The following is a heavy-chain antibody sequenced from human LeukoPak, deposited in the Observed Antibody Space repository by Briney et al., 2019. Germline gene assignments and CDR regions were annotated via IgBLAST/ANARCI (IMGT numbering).Heavy chain of an antibody. D-gene: IGHD6-13*01. CDR1: GGSISTFY. Sequence: SETLSLTCTVSGGSISTFYWSWIRQPAGKGLEWIGRIFTSGSTDYNPSLKSRVTMSVDTSKNQFSLKLTSVTAADTAVYYCARVRGSSWNRDYYYHYMDVWGKGTTVTISS. CDR2: IFTSGST. J-gene: IGHJ6*03. V-gene: IGHV4-4*07. CDR3: ARVRGSSWNRDYYYHYMDV.